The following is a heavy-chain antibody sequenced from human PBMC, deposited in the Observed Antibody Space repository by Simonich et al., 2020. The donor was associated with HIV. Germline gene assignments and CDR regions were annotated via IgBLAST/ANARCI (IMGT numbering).Heavy chain of an antibody. D-gene: IGHD2-2*01. Sequence: EVQLVESGGGLVKPGGSLRLSCAASGFTFSSYSMNWVRQAPGKGLEWVSSISSSSSYIYYADSVKGRFTISRDNAKNSLYLQMNVLRAEDTAVYYCARDGRKGSSTSCSDYWGQGTLVTVSS. CDR1: GFTFSSYS. CDR2: ISSSSSYI. V-gene: IGHV3-21*01. CDR3: ARDGRKGSSTSCSDY. J-gene: IGHJ4*02.